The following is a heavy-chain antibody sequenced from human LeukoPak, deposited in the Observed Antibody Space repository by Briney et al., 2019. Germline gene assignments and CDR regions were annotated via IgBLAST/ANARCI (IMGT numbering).Heavy chain of an antibody. J-gene: IGHJ4*02. CDR1: GYTFTSYG. CDR3: ARPSVYCSGGSCPADLDY. Sequence: ASVKVSCKASGYTFTSYGISWVRQAPGQGLEWMGWINPNSGGTNYAQKFQGRVTMTRDTSISTAYMELSRLRSDDTAVYYCARPSVYCSGGSCPADLDYWGQGTLVTVSS. V-gene: IGHV1-2*02. CDR2: INPNSGGT. D-gene: IGHD2-15*01.